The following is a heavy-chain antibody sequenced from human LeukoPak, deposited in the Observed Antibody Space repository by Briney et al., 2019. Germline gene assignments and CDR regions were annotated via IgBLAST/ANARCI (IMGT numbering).Heavy chain of an antibody. Sequence: SETLSLTCTVSGGSISSYYWSWIRQPPGKGLEWIGYIYYSGSTNYNPSLKSRVTISVDKSKNQFSLKLSSVTAADTAVYYCARGRYRDGSTLSRFDPWGQGTLVTVSS. CDR3: ARGRYRDGSTLSRFDP. D-gene: IGHD2-2*01. J-gene: IGHJ5*02. V-gene: IGHV4-59*12. CDR1: GGSISSYY. CDR2: IYYSGST.